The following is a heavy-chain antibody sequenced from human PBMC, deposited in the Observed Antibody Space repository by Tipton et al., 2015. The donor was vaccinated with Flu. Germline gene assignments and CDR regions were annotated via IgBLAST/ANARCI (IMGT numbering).Heavy chain of an antibody. CDR2: ISYDGRNA. Sequence: SLRLSCSASGFTFGSYSIDWVRQAPGKGLEWVAGISYDGRNAYYADSVKGRFAISRDNSKNTLYLQINSLRLEDTAVYFCARDRSGYEFDYWGQGTLVTVSS. D-gene: IGHD5-12*01. J-gene: IGHJ4*02. CDR1: GFTFGSYS. V-gene: IGHV3-30*03. CDR3: ARDRSGYEFDY.